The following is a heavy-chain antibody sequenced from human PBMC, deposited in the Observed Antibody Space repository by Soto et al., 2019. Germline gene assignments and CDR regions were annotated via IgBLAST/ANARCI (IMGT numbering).Heavy chain of an antibody. CDR1: GFTFSSYG. D-gene: IGHD6-13*01. CDR2: IWYDGSNK. CDR3: ARDQGWERLVRQPPDY. J-gene: IGHJ4*02. V-gene: IGHV3-33*01. Sequence: QPGGSLRLSCAASGFTFSSYGMHWVRQSPGKGLEWVAVIWYDGSNKYYADPVKGRFTISRDNSKNTLYLQMNSLRAEDTAVYYCARDQGWERLVRQPPDYWGQATLVTVSS.